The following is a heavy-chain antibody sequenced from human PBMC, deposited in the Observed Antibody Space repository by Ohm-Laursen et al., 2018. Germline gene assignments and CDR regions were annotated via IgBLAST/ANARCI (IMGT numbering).Heavy chain of an antibody. D-gene: IGHD5-18*01. CDR3: ASAYSYSTPHYLDY. CDR1: GFTFSSYW. CDR2: IKQDGGQQ. J-gene: IGHJ4*02. Sequence: SLRLSCAASGFTFSSYWMSWVRQAPGKGLEWVANIKQDGGQQYYVDSVKGRFTISRDNAKNPLYLQMNSLRAEDTAVYYCASAYSYSTPHYLDYWGQGTLVTVSS. V-gene: IGHV3-7*01.